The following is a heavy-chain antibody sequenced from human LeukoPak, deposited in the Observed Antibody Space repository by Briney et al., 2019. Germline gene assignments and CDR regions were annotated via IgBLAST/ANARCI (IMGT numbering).Heavy chain of an antibody. Sequence: SETLSLTCAVYGGSFSGYYWSWIRQPPGKGLEWIGEINHRGNTHYNPSLKSRVTISVDTSKNQFSLKLSSVTAADTAVYYCARGSAIVVVPAATPGRGNWFDPWGQGTLVTVSS. CDR2: INHRGNT. J-gene: IGHJ5*02. V-gene: IGHV4-34*01. CDR1: GGSFSGYY. CDR3: ARGSAIVVVPAATPGRGNWFDP. D-gene: IGHD2-2*02.